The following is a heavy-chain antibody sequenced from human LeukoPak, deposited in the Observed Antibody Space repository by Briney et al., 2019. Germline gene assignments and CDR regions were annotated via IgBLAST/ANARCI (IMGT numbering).Heavy chain of an antibody. D-gene: IGHD5-12*01. Sequence: GASVKVSCKASGGTFSSYGISWVRQAPGQGLEWMGGITPIFGTANYAQKFQGRVTITADKSTSTAYMELSSLRSEDTAVYYCARANSGYDLYWFDPWGQGTLVTVSS. CDR2: ITPIFGTA. V-gene: IGHV1-69*06. CDR3: ARANSGYDLYWFDP. J-gene: IGHJ5*02. CDR1: GGTFSSYG.